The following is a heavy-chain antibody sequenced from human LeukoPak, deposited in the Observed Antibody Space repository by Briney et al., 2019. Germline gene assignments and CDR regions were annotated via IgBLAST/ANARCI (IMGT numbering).Heavy chain of an antibody. CDR3: ASLISGSYPRTYYYYYGMDV. Sequence: PSETLSLTCTVSGGSISSYYWSWIRQPPGNGLEWIGYIYYSGSTNYNPSLKSRVTISVDTSKNQFSLKLSSVTAADTAVYYCASLISGSYPRTYYYYYGMDVWGQGTTVTVSS. V-gene: IGHV4-59*08. D-gene: IGHD1-26*01. CDR1: GGSISSYY. CDR2: IYYSGST. J-gene: IGHJ6*02.